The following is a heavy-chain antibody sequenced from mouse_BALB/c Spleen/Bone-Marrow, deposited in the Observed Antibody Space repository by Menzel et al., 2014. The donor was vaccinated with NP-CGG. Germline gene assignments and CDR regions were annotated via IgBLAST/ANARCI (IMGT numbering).Heavy chain of an antibody. CDR3: ARGGYDGRGFAY. CDR2: ISYDGSN. Sequence: EVKLQESGPGHVKPSQSLSLTCSVTGYSITSGYYWNWIRQFPGNKLEWMGYISYDGSNNYNPSLKNRISITRDTSKNQFFLKLNSVTTEDTATYYCARGGYDGRGFAYWGQGTLVTVSA. J-gene: IGHJ3*01. D-gene: IGHD2-14*01. CDR1: GYSITSGYY. V-gene: IGHV3-6*02.